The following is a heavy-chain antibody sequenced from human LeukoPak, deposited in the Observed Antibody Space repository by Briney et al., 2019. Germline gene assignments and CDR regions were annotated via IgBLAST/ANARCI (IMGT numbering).Heavy chain of an antibody. V-gene: IGHV4-34*01. Sequence: PSETLSLTCAVYGGSFSGYYWSWIRQPPGKGLEWIGEINHSGSTNYNPSLKSRVTISVDTSKNQFSLQLNSVTPEDTAVYYCARDSDGWFWAFDLWGQGTPVTVSS. D-gene: IGHD5-24*01. CDR3: ARDSDGWFWAFDL. CDR1: GGSFSGYY. CDR2: INHSGST. J-gene: IGHJ4*02.